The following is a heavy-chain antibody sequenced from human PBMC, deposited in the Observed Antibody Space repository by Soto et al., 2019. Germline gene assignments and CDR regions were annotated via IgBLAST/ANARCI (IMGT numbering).Heavy chain of an antibody. CDR2: INAGNGNT. D-gene: IGHD3-16*01. V-gene: IGHV1-3*01. CDR1: GYTFTSYA. CDR3: ARDLGSVPGLRLCDFSHIPFAP. Sequence: ASVKVSCKASGYTFTSYAMHWVRQAPGQRLEWMGWINAGNGNTKYSQKFQGRVTITRDTSASTAYMELSSLRSEDTAVYYCARDLGSVPGLRLCDFSHIPFAPWGQGTLVTVSA. J-gene: IGHJ5*02.